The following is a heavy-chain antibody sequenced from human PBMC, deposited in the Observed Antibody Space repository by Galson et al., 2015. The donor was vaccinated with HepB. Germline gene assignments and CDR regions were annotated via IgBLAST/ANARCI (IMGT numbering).Heavy chain of an antibody. D-gene: IGHD6-19*01. CDR2: ISYDGSVR. CDR1: GFIFRSYA. J-gene: IGHJ6*02. V-gene: IGHV3-30*04. Sequence: SLRLSCAASGFIFRSYAIHWVRQTPGKGLEWVALISYDGSVRYYVDSVKGRFTISRDNSKNTLYLQMNSLRPEDTAVYYCARREQWPAGRYGMDVWGQGTTVTVSS. CDR3: ARREQWPAGRYGMDV.